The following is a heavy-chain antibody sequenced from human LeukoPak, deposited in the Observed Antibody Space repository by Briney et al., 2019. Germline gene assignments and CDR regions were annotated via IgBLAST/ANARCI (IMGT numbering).Heavy chain of an antibody. V-gene: IGHV1-69*01. J-gene: IGHJ4*02. CDR2: IIPIFGTA. CDR1: GGTFSSYA. Sequence: SVKVSCKASGGTFSSYAISWVRQAPGQGLEWMGGIIPIFGTANYAQKFQGRATITADESTSTAYMELSSLRSEDTAVYYCARVRSYGSGSYYSYYFDYWGQGTLVTVSS. D-gene: IGHD3-10*01. CDR3: ARVRSYGSGSYYSYYFDY.